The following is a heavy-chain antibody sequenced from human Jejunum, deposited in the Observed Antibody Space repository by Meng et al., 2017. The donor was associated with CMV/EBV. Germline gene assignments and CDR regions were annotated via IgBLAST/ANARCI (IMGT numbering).Heavy chain of an antibody. CDR1: GFTFDDYY. J-gene: IGHJ4*02. Sequence: VDVVGSGGGLVKPGGSLRLSCAASGFTFDDYYMNWIRQAPGKGLEWVSSVSSVSSYTNYADSVKGRFTISRDNAKNSLYLQMNSLRAEDTAVYYCARDRYCTNGVCYTHFDSWGQGTLVTVSS. CDR2: VSSVSSYT. D-gene: IGHD2-8*01. V-gene: IGHV3-11*06. CDR3: ARDRYCTNGVCYTHFDS.